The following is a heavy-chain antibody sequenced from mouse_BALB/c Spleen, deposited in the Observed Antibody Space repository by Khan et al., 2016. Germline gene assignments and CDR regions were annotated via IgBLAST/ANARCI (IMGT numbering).Heavy chain of an antibody. D-gene: IGHD2-2*01. J-gene: IGHJ3*01. V-gene: IGHV3-2*02. CDR2: ISYSGST. CDR3: ARSYGYRGFAY. CDR1: GYSITSDYA. Sequence: EVKLEESGPGLVKPSQSLSLTCTVTGYSITSDYAWNWIRQFPGNKLEWMGYISYSGSTSYNPSLKSRFSITRDTSKNQFFLQLNSVTTEDTATXYCARSYGYRGFAYWGQGTLVTVSA.